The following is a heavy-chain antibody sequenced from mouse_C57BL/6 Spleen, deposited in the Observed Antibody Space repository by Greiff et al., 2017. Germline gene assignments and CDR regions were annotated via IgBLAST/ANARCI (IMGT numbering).Heavy chain of an antibody. CDR1: GYTFTSYW. J-gene: IGHJ3*01. V-gene: IGHV1-50*01. Sequence: VQLQQPGAELVKPGASVKLSYKASGYTFTSYWMQWVKQRPGQGLEWIGEIDPSDSYTNYNQKFKGKATLTVDTSSSTAYMQLSSLTSEDSAVYYCARWGTRGFAYWGQGTLVTVSA. CDR3: ARWGTRGFAY. D-gene: IGHD3-3*01. CDR2: IDPSDSYT.